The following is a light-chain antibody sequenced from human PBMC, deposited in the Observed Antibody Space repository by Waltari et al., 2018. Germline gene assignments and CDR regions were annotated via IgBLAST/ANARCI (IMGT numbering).Light chain of an antibody. J-gene: IGLJ2*01. V-gene: IGLV2-8*01. CDR2: DVS. CDR1: SSDVGGFHY. CDR3: SSYAGTNNVV. Sequence: QSALTQPPSASGSPGQSVTISCTATSSDVGGFHYVSWYQQHPGKAPTLMIYDVSKRPSGVPDRFSGSKSGNTASLTVSGLQAEDEGDYYCSSYAGTNNVVFGGGTKLTVL.